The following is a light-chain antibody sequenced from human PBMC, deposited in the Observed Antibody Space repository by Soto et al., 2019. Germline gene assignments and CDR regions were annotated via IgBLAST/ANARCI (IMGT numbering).Light chain of an antibody. CDR2: EVS. CDR1: SSDVGAYGY. CDR3: SSYTTSSNVV. Sequence: QSALTQPASVSGSPGQSITISCTGTSSDVGAYGYVSWYQQHPGKAPKLMIYEVSYRPSGVSNRFSGSKSGNAASLTISGLQAEDEADYYRSSYTTSSNVVFGGGTKLTVL. J-gene: IGLJ2*01. V-gene: IGLV2-14*01.